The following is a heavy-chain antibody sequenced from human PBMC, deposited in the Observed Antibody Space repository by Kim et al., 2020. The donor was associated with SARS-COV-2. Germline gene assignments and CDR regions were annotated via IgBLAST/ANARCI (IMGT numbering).Heavy chain of an antibody. CDR1: GGSISSSSYY. Sequence: SETLSLTCTVSGGSISSSSYYWGWIRQPPGKGLEWIGSIYYSGSTYYNPSLKSRVTISVDTSKNQFSLKLSSVTAADTAVYYCASHSYGYHSVDYWGQGTLVTVSS. J-gene: IGHJ4*02. V-gene: IGHV4-39*01. CDR3: ASHSYGYHSVDY. CDR2: IYYSGST. D-gene: IGHD5-18*01.